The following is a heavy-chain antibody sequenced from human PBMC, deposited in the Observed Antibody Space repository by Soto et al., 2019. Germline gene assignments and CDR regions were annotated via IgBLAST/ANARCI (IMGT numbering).Heavy chain of an antibody. V-gene: IGHV4-59*01. CDR3: ASVTRTCISTSCYRYYYGMDV. Sequence: SQTLSLTCTVSGASIAQYYXNWIRQSPGKGLEWIVSVSSTGSTVFNPSLTRRVTVSLDTSKNQFSLTLNSVTAADTDVYYCASVTRTCISTSCYRYYYGMDVWGQGTTVTVSS. CDR1: GASIAQYY. CDR2: VSSTGST. D-gene: IGHD2-2*02. J-gene: IGHJ6*02.